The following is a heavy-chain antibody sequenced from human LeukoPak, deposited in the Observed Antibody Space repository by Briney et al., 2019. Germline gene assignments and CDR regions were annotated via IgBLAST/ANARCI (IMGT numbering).Heavy chain of an antibody. D-gene: IGHD6-13*01. CDR1: GFTFGVYA. CDR2: IRSKAYGGTT. CDR3: TRATGYSSSWYYFDY. V-gene: IGHV3-49*03. Sequence: GGSLRLSCTASGFTFGVYAISWFRQAPGEGLGWVGFIRSKAYGGTTEYDASVKGRFTNSRDDSKSIAYLQMNSLKTEDTAVYYCTRATGYSSSWYYFDYWGQGTLVTVSS. J-gene: IGHJ4*02.